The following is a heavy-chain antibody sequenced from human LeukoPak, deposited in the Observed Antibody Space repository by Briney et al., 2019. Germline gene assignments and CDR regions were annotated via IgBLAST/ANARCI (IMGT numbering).Heavy chain of an antibody. V-gene: IGHV3-11*01. Sequence: PGGSLRLSCAASGFTFSSYAMSWIRQAPGKGLEWVSYISSSGDTIFYADSVKGRFTISRDNAKNSLHLQVNSLRAEDMAVYYCARVVYCSGGSCHIFAFDIWGQGTMVTVSS. D-gene: IGHD2-15*01. J-gene: IGHJ3*02. CDR1: GFTFSSYA. CDR2: ISSSGDTI. CDR3: ARVVYCSGGSCHIFAFDI.